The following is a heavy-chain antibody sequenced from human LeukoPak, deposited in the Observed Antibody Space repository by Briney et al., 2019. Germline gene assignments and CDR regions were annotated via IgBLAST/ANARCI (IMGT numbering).Heavy chain of an antibody. CDR3: ACLTTADAFDI. Sequence: SETLSLTCTVSGGSISSYYWSWIRQPPGKGLEWIGYIYDSGSTNYDPSLKSRVTISVDTSKNQFSLKLSSVTAADTAVYYCACLTTADAFDIWGQGTMVTVSS. D-gene: IGHD3-22*01. CDR2: IYDSGST. J-gene: IGHJ3*02. CDR1: GGSISSYY. V-gene: IGHV4-59*01.